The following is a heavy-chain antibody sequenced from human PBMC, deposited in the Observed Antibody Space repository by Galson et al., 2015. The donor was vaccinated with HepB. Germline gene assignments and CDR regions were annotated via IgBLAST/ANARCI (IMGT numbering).Heavy chain of an antibody. J-gene: IGHJ4*02. CDR1: GCTFSSYA. CDR3: VRDPYEESHDNGVDY. V-gene: IGHV1-69*04. Sequence: SVKVSCKASGCTFSSYAFSWVRQAPGQGLEWMGRIIPIVGTANYAQKFQGRVTLTADKPTSTAYMELSSLRSGDTAVYYCVRDPYEESHDNGVDYWGQGTLVNVSS. D-gene: IGHD2-8*01. CDR2: IIPIVGTA.